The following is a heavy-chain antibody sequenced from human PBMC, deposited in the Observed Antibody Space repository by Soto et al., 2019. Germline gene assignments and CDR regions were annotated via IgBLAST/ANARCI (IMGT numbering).Heavy chain of an antibody. J-gene: IGHJ6*02. CDR2: INPNSGGT. Sequence: ASVKVSCKASGYTFTGYYMHWVRQAPGQGIEWMGWINPNSGGTNYAQKFQGWVTMTRDTSISTAYMELSRLRSDDTAVYYCAIVDYTAFPGNGTAVWRHGTPVTV. V-gene: IGHV1-2*04. CDR1: GYTFTGYY. D-gene: IGHD5-12*01. CDR3: AIVDYTAFPGNGTAV.